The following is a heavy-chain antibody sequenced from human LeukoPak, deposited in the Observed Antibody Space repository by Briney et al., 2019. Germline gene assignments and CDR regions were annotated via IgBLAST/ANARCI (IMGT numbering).Heavy chain of an antibody. V-gene: IGHV1-2*02. J-gene: IGHJ5*01. Sequence: ASVKVSCKASGYSFTDYYMHWVRQAPGQGLEWIGWINPNSGGTNYAQKFQGRVTMARDTSISTAYMDLYRLRSDDTAVYYCASERSTTRRFDSWGQGTLVTVSS. D-gene: IGHD2/OR15-2a*01. CDR1: GYSFTDYY. CDR2: INPNSGGT. CDR3: ASERSTTRRFDS.